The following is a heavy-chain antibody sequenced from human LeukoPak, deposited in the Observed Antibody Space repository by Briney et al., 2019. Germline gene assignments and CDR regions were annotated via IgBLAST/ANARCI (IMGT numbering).Heavy chain of an antibody. CDR1: GFTFSSYG. CDR2: ISYDGSEK. J-gene: IGHJ5*02. CDR3: ARDLGAP. D-gene: IGHD4/OR15-4a*01. V-gene: IGHV3-30*03. Sequence: GGSLRLSCAASGFTFSSYGMHWVRQAPGKGLEWVAVISYDGSEKYYADSVKGRFTISRDNSKNTLYLQMNSLRAEDTAVYYCARDLGAPWGQGTLVTVSS.